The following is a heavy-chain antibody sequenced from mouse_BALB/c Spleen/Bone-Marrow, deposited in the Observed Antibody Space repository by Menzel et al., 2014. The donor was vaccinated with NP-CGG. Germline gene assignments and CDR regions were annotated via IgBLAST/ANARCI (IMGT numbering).Heavy chain of an antibody. CDR3: ARDGYDDY. CDR1: GFTFTDYY. Sequence: EVQLVESGGGLVQPGGSLRLSCATSGFTFTDYYMSWVRQSPGKALEWLGFIRNRANGYTTEYSASVKGRFTISRDNSQSILYLQMNTLRAEDSATYYCARDGYDDYWGQGTTLTVSS. J-gene: IGHJ2*01. D-gene: IGHD2-2*01. CDR2: IRNRANGYTT. V-gene: IGHV7-3*02.